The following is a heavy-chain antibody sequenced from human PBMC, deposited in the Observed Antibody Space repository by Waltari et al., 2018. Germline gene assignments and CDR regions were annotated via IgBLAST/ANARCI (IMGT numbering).Heavy chain of an antibody. D-gene: IGHD2-21*02. CDR1: GFTFSSYS. CDR2: ISSSSSTI. V-gene: IGHV3-48*01. Sequence: ELQLVESGGGLVQPGGSLRLSCAASGFTFSSYSMNWVRQAPGKGLGWVSYISSSSSTIYNADAVKGRFTISRDNAKNSLYLQMNSLRAEDTAVYYCARDITYCGGDCYYYYYGMDVWGQGTTVTVSS. CDR3: ARDITYCGGDCYYYYYGMDV. J-gene: IGHJ6*02.